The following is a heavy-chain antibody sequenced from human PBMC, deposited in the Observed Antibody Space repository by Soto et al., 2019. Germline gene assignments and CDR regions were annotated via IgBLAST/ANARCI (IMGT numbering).Heavy chain of an antibody. J-gene: IGHJ1*01. D-gene: IGHD6-13*01. CDR1: GYTFTSYG. CDR2: ISAYNGNT. V-gene: IGHV1-18*01. Sequence: ASVKVSCKASGYTFTSYGISWVRQAPGQGLEWMGWISAYNGNTSYAQKLQGRVTMTTDTSTSTAYMELRSLRSDDTAVYYCARPRGIAAAGRLGYFQHWGQGIQVTVSS. CDR3: ARPRGIAAAGRLGYFQH.